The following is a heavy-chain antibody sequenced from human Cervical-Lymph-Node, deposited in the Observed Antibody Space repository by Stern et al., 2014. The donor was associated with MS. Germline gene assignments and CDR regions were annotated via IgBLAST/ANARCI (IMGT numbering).Heavy chain of an antibody. Sequence: EVHLVESGGGLDQPGGSLRLSCAASGFTFSDHYMDWVRQAPGKGLEWVGRIANKPNSFTTQYAASVKGRFTISRDDSKKSLYLQVNSLKTEDTAVYYCARWNDGSDYWGQGTLVTVSS. D-gene: IGHD1-1*01. CDR3: ARWNDGSDY. CDR2: IANKPNSFTT. CDR1: GFTFSDHY. J-gene: IGHJ4*02. V-gene: IGHV3-72*01.